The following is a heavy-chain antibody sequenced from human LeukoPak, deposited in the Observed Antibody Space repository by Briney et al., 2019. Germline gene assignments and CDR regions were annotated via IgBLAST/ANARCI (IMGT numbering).Heavy chain of an antibody. CDR2: IYDSGST. Sequence: SETLSLTCTVSGGSISSYYWTWIRQPPGKGLEWIGNIYDSGSTNYNPSLKSRVTISVDTSTNQFSLKLSSVTAADTAVYYCARGSRSYDSSGYLNYWGQGTLVTVSS. CDR1: GGSISSYY. V-gene: IGHV4-59*01. CDR3: ARGSRSYDSSGYLNY. J-gene: IGHJ4*02. D-gene: IGHD3-22*01.